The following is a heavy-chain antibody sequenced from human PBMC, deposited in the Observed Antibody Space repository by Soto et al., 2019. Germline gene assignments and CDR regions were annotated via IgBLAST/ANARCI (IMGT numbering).Heavy chain of an antibody. CDR2: ISYDGSNK. D-gene: IGHD2-21*02. V-gene: IGHV3-30*18. Sequence: QVQVVESGGGVVQPGRSLRLSCAASGFNFSNHNMHWVRQAPGKGLEWVALISYDGSNKYYADSVKGRFTISRDNSKNTLYLQMNSLRAEDTAVYYCAKVWAHTAACFDYWGQGTLVTVSS. CDR1: GFNFSNHN. CDR3: AKVWAHTAACFDY. J-gene: IGHJ4*02.